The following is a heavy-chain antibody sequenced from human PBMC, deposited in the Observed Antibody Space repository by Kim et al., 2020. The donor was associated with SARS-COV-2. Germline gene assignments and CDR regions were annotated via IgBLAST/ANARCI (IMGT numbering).Heavy chain of an antibody. V-gene: IGHV1-46*01. D-gene: IGHD1-1*01. Sequence: AQKLQGRVTMTRDTSTITVYMDLSSLRSEDPAVYYCARGDWNDAIPPFDSWGQGTLVTVSS. J-gene: IGHJ4*02. CDR3: ARGDWNDAIPPFDS.